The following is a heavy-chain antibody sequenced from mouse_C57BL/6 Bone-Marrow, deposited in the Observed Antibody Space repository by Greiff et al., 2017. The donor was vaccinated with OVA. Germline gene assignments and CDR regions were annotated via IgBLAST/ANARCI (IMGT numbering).Heavy chain of an antibody. CDR3: TRLLDAMDF. Sequence: DVKVVESGEGLVKPGGSLKLSCAASGFTFSSYAMSWVRQTPEKRLEWVAYISSGGDYIYYADTVKGRFTISRANARNTLYLQMSSLKSEDTAMYYYTRLLDAMDFWGQGTAVPVSS. V-gene: IGHV5-9-1*02. D-gene: IGHD2-1*01. CDR2: ISSGGDYI. CDR1: GFTFSSYA. J-gene: IGHJ4*01.